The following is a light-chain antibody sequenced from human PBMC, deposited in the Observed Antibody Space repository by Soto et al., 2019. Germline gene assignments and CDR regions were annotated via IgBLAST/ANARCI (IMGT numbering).Light chain of an antibody. CDR1: QGISSA. V-gene: IGKV1-13*02. CDR3: QQFNSYPIP. Sequence: AIQLTQSPSSLAASVGDRVTITCRASQGISSALAWYQQKPGKAPKLLIYDASSLESGVPSRFSGSGSGTDFTLTISSLQPEDFATYYCQQFNSYPIPFGQGTRLEIK. J-gene: IGKJ5*01. CDR2: DAS.